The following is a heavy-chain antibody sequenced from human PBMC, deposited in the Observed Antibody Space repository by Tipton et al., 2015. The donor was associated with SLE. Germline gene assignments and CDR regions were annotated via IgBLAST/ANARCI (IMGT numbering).Heavy chain of an antibody. CDR1: GGSISSGTYY. Sequence: LRLSCVVSGGSISSGTYYWSWIRQPAGRGLELIGFFYSSGNTNHNPSLNSRVTISVDTSKNQFSLKLSSVTAADTAVYYCARGGVVVTGRDSYYYGMDVWGQGTTVTVSS. J-gene: IGHJ6*02. CDR2: FYSSGNT. CDR3: ARGGVVVTGRDSYYYGMDV. V-gene: IGHV4-61*02. D-gene: IGHD2-21*02.